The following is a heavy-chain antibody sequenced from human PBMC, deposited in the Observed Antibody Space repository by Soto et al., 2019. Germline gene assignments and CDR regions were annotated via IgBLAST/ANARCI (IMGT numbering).Heavy chain of an antibody. V-gene: IGHV4-59*08. D-gene: IGHD1-1*01. CDR2: IYYSGST. CDR1: GGSISSYY. J-gene: IGHJ3*02. Sequence: SETLSLTCTVSGGSISSYYWSWIRQPPGKGLEWIGYIYYSGSTNYNPSLKSRVTISVDTSKNQFSLKLSSVTAADTAVYYCARLSPPTGYEGAFDIWGQGTMVTVSS. CDR3: ARLSPPTGYEGAFDI.